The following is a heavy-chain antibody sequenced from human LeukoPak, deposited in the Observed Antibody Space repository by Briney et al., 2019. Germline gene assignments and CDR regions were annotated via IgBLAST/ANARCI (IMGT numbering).Heavy chain of an antibody. CDR2: MNPNSGNT. Sequence: ASVKVSCKASGGTFSSYAISWVRQAPGQGLEWMGWMNPNSGNTGYAQKFQGRVTMTRNTSISTAYMELSSLRSEDTAVYYCARGPKGYYFDYWGQGTLVTVSS. CDR3: ARGPKGYYFDY. D-gene: IGHD6-13*01. J-gene: IGHJ4*02. CDR1: GGTFSSYA. V-gene: IGHV1-8*02.